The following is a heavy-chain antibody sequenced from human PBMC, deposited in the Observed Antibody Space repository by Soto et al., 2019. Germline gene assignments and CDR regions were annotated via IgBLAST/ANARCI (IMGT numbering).Heavy chain of an antibody. CDR1: GYSFTSYW. CDR2: IYPGDSDT. J-gene: IGHJ6*02. D-gene: IGHD3-3*01. Sequence: GESLKISCKGSGYSFTSYWIGWVRQMPGKGLEWMGIIYPGDSDTRYSPSFQGQVTISADKSISTAYLQWSSLKASDTAMYYCARQFVGDFGVVTNYYYYYGMDVWGQGTTVTVSS. CDR3: ARQFVGDFGVVTNYYYYYGMDV. V-gene: IGHV5-51*01.